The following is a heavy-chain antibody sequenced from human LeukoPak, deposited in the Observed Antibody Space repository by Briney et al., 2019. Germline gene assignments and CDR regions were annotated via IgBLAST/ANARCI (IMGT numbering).Heavy chain of an antibody. J-gene: IGHJ4*02. CDR2: LAYDGTNK. CDR1: GFTFASYA. CDR3: ARGKIFDY. D-gene: IGHD4-23*01. Sequence: GGSLKLSCAASGFTFASYAMHWVRQPPGKGLEWVTLLAYDGTNKQYADSVKGRFTISRDNSQNTVDLQMDSLRAEDTAVYYCARGKIFDYWGQGTLVTVSS. V-gene: IGHV3-30*04.